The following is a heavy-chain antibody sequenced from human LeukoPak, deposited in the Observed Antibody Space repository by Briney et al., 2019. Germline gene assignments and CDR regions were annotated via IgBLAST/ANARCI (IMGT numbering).Heavy chain of an antibody. CDR3: ATALGGSGGSCYSCGMDV. V-gene: IGHV4-4*02. CDR1: GGSISSSNW. CDR2: IYHSGSP. J-gene: IGHJ6*04. Sequence: SETLSLTCAVSGGSISSSNWWSWVRQPPGKGLEWIGEIYHSGSPNYNPSLKSRVTISVDKSKNQFSLKLSSVTAADTAVYYCATALGGSGGSCYSCGMDVWGKGTTVTVSS. D-gene: IGHD2-15*01.